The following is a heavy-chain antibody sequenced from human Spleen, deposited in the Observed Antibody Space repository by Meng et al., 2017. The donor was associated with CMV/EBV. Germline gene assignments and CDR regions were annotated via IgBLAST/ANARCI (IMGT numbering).Heavy chain of an antibody. CDR2: INPNSGGT. D-gene: IGHD5-18*01. J-gene: IGHJ4*02. V-gene: IGHV1-2*02. CDR3: ARGTGYSYGYGFDY. Sequence: ASGYTFTGYYMHWVRQAPGQGLEWMGWINPNSGGTNYAQKFQGRVTMTRDTSISTAYMELSRLRSDDTAVYYCARGTGYSYGYGFDYWGQGTLVTVSS. CDR1: GYTFTGYY.